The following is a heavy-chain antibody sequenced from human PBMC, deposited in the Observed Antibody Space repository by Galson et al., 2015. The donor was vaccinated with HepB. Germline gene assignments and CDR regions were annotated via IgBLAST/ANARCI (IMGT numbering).Heavy chain of an antibody. Sequence: SLRLSCAASGFTFSSYAMHWVRQAPGKGLEWVAVISYDGSNKYYADSVKGRFTISRDNSKNTLYLQMNSLRAEDTAVYYCAGNWAGYSYAHFDYWGQGTLVTVSS. CDR3: AGNWAGYSYAHFDY. J-gene: IGHJ4*02. CDR1: GFTFSSYA. V-gene: IGHV3-30*04. D-gene: IGHD5-18*01. CDR2: ISYDGSNK.